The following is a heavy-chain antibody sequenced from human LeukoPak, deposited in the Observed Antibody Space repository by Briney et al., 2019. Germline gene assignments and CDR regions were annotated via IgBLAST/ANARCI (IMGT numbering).Heavy chain of an antibody. CDR3: ASSPPRYCSGGSCYSDYWYFDL. Sequence: PSQTLSLTCTVSGASISRGGYYWGWIRQHPGKGLEWVGYIYYSGSTYYNPSLKSRVTISVDTSKNQFSLKLSSVTAADTAVYYCASSPPRYCSGGSCYSDYWYFDLWGRGTLVTVSS. J-gene: IGHJ2*01. D-gene: IGHD2-15*01. CDR1: GASISRGGYY. V-gene: IGHV4-31*03. CDR2: IYYSGST.